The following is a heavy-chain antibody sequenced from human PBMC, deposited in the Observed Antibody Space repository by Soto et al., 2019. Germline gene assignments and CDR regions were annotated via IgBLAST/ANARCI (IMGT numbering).Heavy chain of an antibody. J-gene: IGHJ6*03. Sequence: PGGSLRLSCAASGFTFSDYYMSWIRQAPGKGLEWVSYISSSGSTIYYADSVKGRFTISRDNAKNSLYLQMNRLRAEDTAVYYCARAVAVYDFWSPVRTTLHYYSRYVGGKGTTLPSP. D-gene: IGHD3-3*01. CDR2: ISSSGSTI. CDR3: ARAVAVYDFWSPVRTTLHYYSRYV. V-gene: IGHV3-11*01. CDR1: GFTFSDYY.